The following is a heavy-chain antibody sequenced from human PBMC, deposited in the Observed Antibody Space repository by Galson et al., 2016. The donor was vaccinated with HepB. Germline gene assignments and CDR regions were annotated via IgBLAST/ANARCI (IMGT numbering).Heavy chain of an antibody. CDR2: IYPSGTT. Sequence: TLSLTCTFSGDYATSGTYYWNWIRQSAGKRLEWIGRIYPSGTTNYNPSLKSRVTISFDTSNNQFSLKLDSVTAADTAVYYCARDFTYWGQGTLVIVSS. CDR3: ARDFTY. CDR1: GDYATSGTYY. V-gene: IGHV4-61*02. J-gene: IGHJ4*02.